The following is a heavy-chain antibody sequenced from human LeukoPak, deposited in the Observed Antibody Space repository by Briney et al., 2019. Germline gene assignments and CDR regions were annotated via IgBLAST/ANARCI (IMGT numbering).Heavy chain of an antibody. CDR3: ARVRDGYNDAYDI. Sequence: ASVKVSCKASGYTFTNYNMHWVRQAPGQGLEWMGIINPSGGSTNYAQNFQGRVTMTRGTSTSTVYMELSSLRSEDTAVYYCARVRDGYNDAYDIWGQGTMVTVPS. CDR1: GYTFTNYN. CDR2: INPSGGST. D-gene: IGHD5-24*01. V-gene: IGHV1-46*01. J-gene: IGHJ3*02.